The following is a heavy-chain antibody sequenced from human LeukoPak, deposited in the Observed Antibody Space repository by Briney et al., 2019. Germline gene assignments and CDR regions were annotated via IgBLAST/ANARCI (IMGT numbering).Heavy chain of an antibody. J-gene: IGHJ4*02. CDR3: ASGYYSGWYIPYY. Sequence: AGGSLRLSCAASGFTFNTSWMIWVRQAPGKGLEWVANIKEDGSETYYVDSVKARFTISRDNAKNSLYLQMNSLRAEDTAVYYCASGYYSGWYIPYYWGQGTLVTVSS. D-gene: IGHD6-19*01. CDR2: IKEDGSET. CDR1: GFTFNTSW. V-gene: IGHV3-7*01.